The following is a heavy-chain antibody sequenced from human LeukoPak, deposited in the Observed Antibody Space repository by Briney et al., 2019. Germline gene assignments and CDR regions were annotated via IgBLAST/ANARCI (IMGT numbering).Heavy chain of an antibody. CDR3: ARGGALWTMMN. V-gene: IGHV4-39*07. Sequence: SETLSLTCTVSGGSISSSSYYWGWIRQPPGKGLEWIGSIYYSGSTYYNPSLKSRVTISVDTSKNQFSLKLNSVTAADTAVYYCARGGALWTMMNWGQGTLVTVS. CDR2: IYYSGST. J-gene: IGHJ4*02. CDR1: GGSISSSSYY. D-gene: IGHD3-22*01.